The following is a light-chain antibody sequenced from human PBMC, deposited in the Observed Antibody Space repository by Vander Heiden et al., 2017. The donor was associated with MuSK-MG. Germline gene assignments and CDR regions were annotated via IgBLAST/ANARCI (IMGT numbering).Light chain of an antibody. J-gene: IGKJ1*01. V-gene: IGKV1-39*01. CDR2: AAS. Sequence: IQMTQSPSSLSASVGDRVTITCRASQRISSYLNWYQQKLGIAPRLLIYAASSLQSGVPTRFSGSRSGTDITLTSSRLQPEDFATYYCQQSYGTPWTFGQGTKVEIK. CDR1: QRISSY. CDR3: QQSYGTPWT.